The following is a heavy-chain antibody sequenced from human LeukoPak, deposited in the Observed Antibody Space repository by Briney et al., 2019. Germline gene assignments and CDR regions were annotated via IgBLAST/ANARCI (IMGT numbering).Heavy chain of an antibody. D-gene: IGHD6-19*01. CDR2: LYPGTSDS. CDR3: ARLGGYSTGWYIQY. V-gene: IGHV5-51*01. Sequence: GESLKISCKGFGYTFTTNWIAWVRQMPGKGLEWMGVLYPGTSDSRYSPSFQGQVTISADNSLGAAYLQWSSLKASDSAMYYCARLGGYSTGWYIQYWGQGTLVTVSS. J-gene: IGHJ4*02. CDR1: GYTFTTNW.